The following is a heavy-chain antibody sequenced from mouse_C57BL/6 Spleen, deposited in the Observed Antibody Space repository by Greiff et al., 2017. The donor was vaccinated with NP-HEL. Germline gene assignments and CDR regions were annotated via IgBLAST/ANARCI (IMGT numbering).Heavy chain of an antibody. CDR2: IYPGSGST. J-gene: IGHJ2*01. Sequence: QVQLQQPGAELVKPGASVKMSCKASGYTFTSYWITWVKQRPGQGLEWIGDIYPGSGSTNYNEKFKSKATLTVDKSSSTAYMQLSSLTSEDSAVYYCARGAGSRPSYFDYWGQGTTLTVSS. V-gene: IGHV1-55*01. CDR1: GYTFTSYW. CDR3: ARGAGSRPSYFDY. D-gene: IGHD1-1*01.